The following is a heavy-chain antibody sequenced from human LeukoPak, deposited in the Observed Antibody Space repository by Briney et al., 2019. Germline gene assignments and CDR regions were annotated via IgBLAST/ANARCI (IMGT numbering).Heavy chain of an antibody. CDR2: IDPDGSTT. J-gene: IGHJ6*02. D-gene: IGHD2-8*02. V-gene: IGHV3-74*01. Sequence: QPGGSLRLSSAASGFTFSTYWMHWVRQAPGEGLVWVSRIDPDGSTTNYADSVKGRFTTSRDNAKNTLYLQMNSLRAEDTALYYCTRVQAGRPGLMDVWGRGTTVTVSS. CDR3: TRVQAGRPGLMDV. CDR1: GFTFSTYW.